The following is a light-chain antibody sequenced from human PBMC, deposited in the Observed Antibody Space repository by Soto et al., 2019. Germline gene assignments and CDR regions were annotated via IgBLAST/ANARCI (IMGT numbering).Light chain of an antibody. CDR2: GAS. CDR3: HKYKNLCT. CDR1: QSVSSR. Sequence: EIVMTQSPATLSVSPGERVTLSCRASQSVSSRLAWYQQKPGQSPRLLIYGASTRATGIPARFSGSGSGTEFTLTISSPQSEDFGDYYCHKYKNLCTFGQGTKVEIK. V-gene: IGKV3-15*01. J-gene: IGKJ1*01.